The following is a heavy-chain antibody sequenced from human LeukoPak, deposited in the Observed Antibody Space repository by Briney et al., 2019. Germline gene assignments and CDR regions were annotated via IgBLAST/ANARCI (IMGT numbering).Heavy chain of an antibody. CDR2: TKNKANSYTT. J-gene: IGHJ6*03. CDR1: GFTFSDHY. CDR3: VRLTQDSRGIDSYYYMDV. Sequence: GGSLRLSCAASGFTFSDHYMDWVRQAPGEGLEWVGRTKNKANSYTTKYAASVQGRFTISRDDSKSSLYLQMNSLKTEDTAVYYCVRLTQDSRGIDSYYYMDVWGKGTTVTISS. V-gene: IGHV3-72*01. D-gene: IGHD3-22*01.